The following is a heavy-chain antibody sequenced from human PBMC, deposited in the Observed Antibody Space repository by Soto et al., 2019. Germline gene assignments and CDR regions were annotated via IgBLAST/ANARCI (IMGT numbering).Heavy chain of an antibody. J-gene: IGHJ4*02. CDR3: AKPGGELSFDY. CDR1: GFTFNSYA. Sequence: GGSLRLSCAASGFTFNSYAMIWVHQAPGTGLEWVSAISGSGGITYYADSVKGRLPLSRDNSKNTLYLQMNSLRAEDTAVYYCAKPGGELSFDYWGQGTLVTVSS. CDR2: ISGSGGIT. D-gene: IGHD1-26*01. V-gene: IGHV3-23*01.